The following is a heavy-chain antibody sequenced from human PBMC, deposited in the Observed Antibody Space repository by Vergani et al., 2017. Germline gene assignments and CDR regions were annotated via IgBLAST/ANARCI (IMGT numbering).Heavy chain of an antibody. CDR2: ISYDGSNK. CDR1: GFTFSSYG. D-gene: IGHD1-1*01. J-gene: IGHJ3*02. V-gene: IGHV3-30*18. CDR3: AKDQRERGPDAFDI. Sequence: QVQLVESGGGVVQPGRSLRLSCAASGFTFSSYGMHWVRQAPGKGLEWVAVISYDGSNKYYADSVKGRFTISRDNSKNTLYLQMNSLRAEDTAVYYCAKDQRERGPDAFDIWVQGTMVTVSS.